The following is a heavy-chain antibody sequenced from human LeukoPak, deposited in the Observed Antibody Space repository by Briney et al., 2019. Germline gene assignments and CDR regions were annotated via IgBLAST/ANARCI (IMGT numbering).Heavy chain of an antibody. D-gene: IGHD6-13*01. J-gene: IGHJ5*02. CDR3: ARMFRSSWYINWFDP. CDR2: IYHSGST. CDR1: GYSISSGYF. Sequence: PSETLSLTCTVSGYSISSGYFWGWIRQPPGKGLEWIGSIYHSGSTSYNPSLKSRLTISVDTSKNQFSLKLNSVTAADTAMYYCARMFRSSWYINWFDPWGQGTLVTVSS. V-gene: IGHV4-38-2*02.